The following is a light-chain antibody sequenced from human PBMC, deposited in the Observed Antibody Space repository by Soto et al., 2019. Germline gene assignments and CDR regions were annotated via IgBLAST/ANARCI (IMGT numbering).Light chain of an antibody. J-gene: IGKJ1*01. CDR2: DDS. CDR1: QSVTVW. CDR3: HQYSGSPPT. V-gene: IGKV1-5*01. Sequence: DIQMTQSPSTLSASVGDRVTITCRASQSVTVWLAWYQQKPRKAPRLLIYDDSRLESGVPSRFSGSASGTEFTLTISSLQPDDFATYYCHQYSGSPPTFGQGTKVEF.